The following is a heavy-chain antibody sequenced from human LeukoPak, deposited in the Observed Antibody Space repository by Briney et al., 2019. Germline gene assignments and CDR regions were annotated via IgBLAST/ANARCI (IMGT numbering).Heavy chain of an antibody. J-gene: IGHJ3*02. D-gene: IGHD2-15*01. Sequence: ASVKVSCKASGYXFTGYYMHWVRQAPGQGLKWMGWINSNSGGVHYAQNFQGRVTMTRDTPISTAYMDLTRLRYDDTAVYFCARYLAAPYDAFDIWGQGTMVTVSS. V-gene: IGHV1-2*02. CDR2: INSNSGGV. CDR1: GYXFTGYY. CDR3: ARYLAAPYDAFDI.